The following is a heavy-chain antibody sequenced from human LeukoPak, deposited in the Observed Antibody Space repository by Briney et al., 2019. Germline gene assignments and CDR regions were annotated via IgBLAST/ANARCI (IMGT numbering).Heavy chain of an antibody. CDR2: INSDGSEG. CDR1: GFTFSGFW. J-gene: IGHJ6*02. CDR3: AKDGYDFWSGTYYYYYGMDV. Sequence: GGSLRLSCAVSGFTFSGFWMSWSRQAPGKGLEWVASINSDGSEGYYADVVKGRFTISRDNAKNSLYLQINSLRAEDTAVYYCAKDGYDFWSGTYYYYYGMDVWGQGTTVTVSS. V-gene: IGHV3-7*03. D-gene: IGHD3-3*01.